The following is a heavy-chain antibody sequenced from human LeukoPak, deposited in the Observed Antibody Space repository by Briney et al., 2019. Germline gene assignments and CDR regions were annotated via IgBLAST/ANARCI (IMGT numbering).Heavy chain of an antibody. V-gene: IGHV4-59*04. CDR1: GGSISSYY. J-gene: IGHJ4*02. D-gene: IGHD4-17*01. CDR2: MFHSGDT. CDR3: AKVGAYGDYARHDY. Sequence: PSETLSLTCTVSGGSISSYYWSWIRQPPGKGLEWIGCMFHSGDTYHNPSLKSRVTISADTSKNQFSLKLTSVTAADTAVYYCAKVGAYGDYARHDYWGQGTLVTVSS.